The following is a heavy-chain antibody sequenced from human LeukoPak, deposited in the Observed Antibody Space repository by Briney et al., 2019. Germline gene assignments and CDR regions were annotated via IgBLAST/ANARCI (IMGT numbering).Heavy chain of an antibody. D-gene: IGHD3-10*01. J-gene: IGHJ6*03. V-gene: IGHV1-2*02. CDR1: GYTFTGYY. CDR3: ARDDDYGSGTYMDV. Sequence: ASVKVSCKASGYTFTGYYMHRVRQAPGQGLEWMGWVRPNSGGTKYSQKFQGRVTMTRDTSINTAYMELDRLRSDDTAVYYCARDDDYGSGTYMDVWGKGTTVTVSS. CDR2: VRPNSGGT.